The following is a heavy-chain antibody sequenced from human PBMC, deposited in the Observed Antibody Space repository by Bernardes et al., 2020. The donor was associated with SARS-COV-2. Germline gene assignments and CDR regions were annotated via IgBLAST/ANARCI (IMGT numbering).Heavy chain of an antibody. CDR2: IWYDGSNK. Sequence: GGSLRLSCAASGFTFSSYGMHWVRQAPGKGLEWVAVIWYDGSNKYYADSVKGRFTISRDNSKNTLYLQMNSLRAEDTAVYYCARDVIGAARGEQQLEGDYWGQGTLVTVSS. CDR3: ARDVIGAARGEQQLEGDY. CDR1: GFTFSSYG. V-gene: IGHV3-33*01. D-gene: IGHD6-13*01. J-gene: IGHJ4*02.